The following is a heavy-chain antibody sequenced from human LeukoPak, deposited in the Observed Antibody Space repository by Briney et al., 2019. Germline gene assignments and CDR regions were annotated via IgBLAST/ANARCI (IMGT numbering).Heavy chain of an antibody. CDR2: ISGSGGST. Sequence: GGSLRLSCAASGFTFSSYAMSWVRQAPGKGLEWVSAISGSGGSTYYADSVKGRFTISRDNSKNTLYLQMNSLRAEDTAVYYCATREYSSSDYFDYWGQGPLVTVSS. CDR1: GFTFSSYA. J-gene: IGHJ4*02. V-gene: IGHV3-23*01. D-gene: IGHD6-6*01. CDR3: ATREYSSSDYFDY.